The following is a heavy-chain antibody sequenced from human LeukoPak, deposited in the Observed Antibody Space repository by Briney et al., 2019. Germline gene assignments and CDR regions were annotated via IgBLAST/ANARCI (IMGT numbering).Heavy chain of an antibody. CDR1: GFTFSSYG. D-gene: IGHD5-12*01. Sequence: GGSLRLSCAASGFTFSSYGMHWVRQAPGKGLEWVAVISYDGSNKYYADSVEGRFTISRDNSKNTLYLQMNSLRAEDTAVYYCAKDLMQRVATIFSDWGQGTLVTVSS. CDR3: AKDLMQRVATIFSD. V-gene: IGHV3-30*18. J-gene: IGHJ4*02. CDR2: ISYDGSNK.